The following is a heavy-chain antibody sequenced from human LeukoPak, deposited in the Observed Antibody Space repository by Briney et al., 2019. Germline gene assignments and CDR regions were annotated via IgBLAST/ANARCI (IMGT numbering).Heavy chain of an antibody. V-gene: IGHV4-61*02. J-gene: IGHJ4*02. CDR2: IYTSGGT. D-gene: IGHD4-17*01. CDR3: ARKRRGDYGRGYFDY. CDR1: GGSISSGSYY. Sequence: SQTLSLTCTVSGGSISSGSYYWSWIRQPAGKGLEWIGRIYTSGGTNYNPSLKSRVTISVDTSKNQFSLKLSSVTAADTAVYYCARKRRGDYGRGYFDYWGQGTLVTVSS.